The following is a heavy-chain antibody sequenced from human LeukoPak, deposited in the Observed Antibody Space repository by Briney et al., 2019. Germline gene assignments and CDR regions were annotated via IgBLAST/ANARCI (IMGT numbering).Heavy chain of an antibody. J-gene: IGHJ4*02. Sequence: GGSLRLSCEASGFTFSDYEMNWVRQAPGKGLEWVSYISSSGRTIYYADSVKGRFTISRDNAKNSLYLQMNSLRAEDTAVYYCARDLPYCSSTSCYVRIFDYWGQGTLVTVSS. D-gene: IGHD2-2*01. CDR1: GFTFSDYE. V-gene: IGHV3-48*03. CDR3: ARDLPYCSSTSCYVRIFDY. CDR2: ISSSGRTI.